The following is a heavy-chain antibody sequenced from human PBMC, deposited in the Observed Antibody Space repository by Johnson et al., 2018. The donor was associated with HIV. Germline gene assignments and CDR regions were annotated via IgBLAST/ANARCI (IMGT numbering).Heavy chain of an antibody. CDR1: GFTFSSYG. V-gene: IGHV3-30*03. Sequence: QVQLVESGGGVVQPGRSLRLSCAASGFTFSSYGMHWVRQAPGKGLEWVAVISHDGSDKNYADSVKGRFTISRDNSKNTLFLQMNSLGAEDTALYYCARGGVGGWDHDAFDIWGQGTMVTVSS. D-gene: IGHD6-19*01. CDR2: ISHDGSDK. J-gene: IGHJ3*02. CDR3: ARGGVGGWDHDAFDI.